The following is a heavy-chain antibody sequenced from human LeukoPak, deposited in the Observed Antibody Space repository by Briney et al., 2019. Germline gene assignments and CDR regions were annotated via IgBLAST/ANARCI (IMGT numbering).Heavy chain of an antibody. CDR3: ARDGYSSGWYDY. D-gene: IGHD6-19*01. V-gene: IGHV3-48*02. J-gene: IGHJ4*02. CDR2: ISSSRGAT. Sequence: GGSLRLSCAASGFTFTNYNMNWVRQAPGKGLEWVSSISSSRGATYYADSMKGRFTISRDNAKNSLFLQMNSLRDEDTAVYYCARDGYSSGWYDYWGQGTLVTVSS. CDR1: GFTFTNYN.